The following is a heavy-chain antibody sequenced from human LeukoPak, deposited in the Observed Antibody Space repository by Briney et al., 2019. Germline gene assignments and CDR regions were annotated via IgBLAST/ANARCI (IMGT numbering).Heavy chain of an antibody. J-gene: IGHJ4*02. V-gene: IGHV1-69*02. CDR1: GGTFTSYT. Sequence: ASVTVSCKASGGTFTSYTISWVRQAPGQRLEWMGRIIPILGIANYAQQFQGRVTITADKSTSTDYLQLSSLRSEDTAVCYCSSETYYDVWSGYQRDYWGQGTLVTVSS. CDR3: SSETYYDVWSGYQRDY. D-gene: IGHD3-3*01. CDR2: IIPILGIA.